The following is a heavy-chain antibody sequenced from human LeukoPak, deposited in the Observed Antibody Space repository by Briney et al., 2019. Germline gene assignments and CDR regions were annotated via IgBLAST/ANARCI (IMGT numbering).Heavy chain of an antibody. CDR1: GYTFTSYG. CDR2: ISAYNGNT. Sequence: ASVKVSCKASGYTFTSYGISWVRQAPGQGLEWMGWISAYNGNTNYAQKLQGRVTMTTDTSTSTAYMELRSLRSDDTAVYYCARFEQLVTKVGYFDYWGQGTLVTVSS. V-gene: IGHV1-18*01. CDR3: ARFEQLVTKVGYFDY. J-gene: IGHJ4*02. D-gene: IGHD6-13*01.